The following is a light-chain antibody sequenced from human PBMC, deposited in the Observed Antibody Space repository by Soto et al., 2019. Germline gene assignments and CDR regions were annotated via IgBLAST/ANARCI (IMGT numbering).Light chain of an antibody. CDR3: QQYARSPLT. J-gene: IGKJ4*02. V-gene: IGKV3-20*01. CDR2: RAS. CDR1: QSVGRDF. Sequence: EIVLTQSPGTLSLSPGERATLSCRASQSVGRDFLAWYQHKPGQAPRLLLHRASSSATGIPDRFSGSGSETDFILTISRLEPEDFALYYCQQYARSPLTFGGGTKVEIK.